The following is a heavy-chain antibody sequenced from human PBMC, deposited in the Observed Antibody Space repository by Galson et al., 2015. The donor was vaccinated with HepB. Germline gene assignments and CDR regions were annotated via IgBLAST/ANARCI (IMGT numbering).Heavy chain of an antibody. CDR1: GYTFTGYY. D-gene: IGHD3-16*02. CDR2: INPNSGGT. J-gene: IGHJ6*03. V-gene: IGHV1-2*06. Sequence: SVKVSCKASGYTFTGYYMHWVRQAPGQGLEWMGRINPNSGGTNYAQKFQGRVTMTRDTSISTAYMELSRLRSDDTAVYYCARVITFGGVIVETYYYYMDVWGKGTMVTVSS. CDR3: ARVITFGGVIVETYYYYMDV.